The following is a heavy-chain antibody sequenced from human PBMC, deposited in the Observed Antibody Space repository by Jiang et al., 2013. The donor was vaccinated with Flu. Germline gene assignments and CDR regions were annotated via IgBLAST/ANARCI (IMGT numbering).Heavy chain of an antibody. D-gene: IGHD3-22*01. J-gene: IGHJ3*02. CDR3: ARVGDSSGYYQPDDAFDI. V-gene: IGHV3-48*01. CDR2: ISSSSSTI. CDR1: GFTFSSYS. Sequence: VQLLESGGGLVQPGGSLRLSCAASGFTFSSYSMNWVRQAPGKGLEWVSYISSSSSTIYYADSVKGRFTISRDNVKNSLYLQMNSLRAEDTAVYYCARVGDSSGYYQPDDAFDIWGQGTMVTVSS.